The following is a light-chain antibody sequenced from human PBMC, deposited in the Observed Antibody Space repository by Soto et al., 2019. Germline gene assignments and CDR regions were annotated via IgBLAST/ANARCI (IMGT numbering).Light chain of an antibody. V-gene: IGLV2-14*03. Sequence: QSALTQPASVSGSPGRSITISCIGTSSDIGGYNYVSWYQQHPREVPKLIIYDVTNRPSGVSDRFSASKSGNTAYLTISGLRPEDEADYYCSSYTSSTTVVFGGGTKVTVL. CDR2: DVT. J-gene: IGLJ3*02. CDR1: SSDIGGYNY. CDR3: SSYTSSTTVV.